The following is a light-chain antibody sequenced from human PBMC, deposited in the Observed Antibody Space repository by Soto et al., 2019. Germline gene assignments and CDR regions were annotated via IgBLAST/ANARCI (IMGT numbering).Light chain of an antibody. J-gene: IGLJ7*01. Sequence: QSVLTQPPSASGTPGQRVTISCSGSSSNIGNNYVFWYQHLPGTAPKLLIYRNNQRPSGVPDRFFGSKSGTSASLAISGLRSEDEADYYCAAWDDSLSGPVFGGGTQLTVL. V-gene: IGLV1-47*01. CDR1: SSNIGNNY. CDR3: AAWDDSLSGPV. CDR2: RNN.